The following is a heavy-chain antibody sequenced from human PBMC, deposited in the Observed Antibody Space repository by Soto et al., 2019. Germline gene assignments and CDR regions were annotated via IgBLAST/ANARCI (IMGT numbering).Heavy chain of an antibody. Sequence: PSETLSLTCTVSGGSISSYYWSWIRQPPGKGLEWIGYIYYSGSTNYNPSLKSRVTISVDTSKNQFSLKLSSVTAADTAVYYCARLYYEQGAFDIWGQGTMVTVSS. CDR3: ARLYYEQGAFDI. J-gene: IGHJ3*02. D-gene: IGHD3-22*01. CDR1: GGSISSYY. V-gene: IGHV4-59*01. CDR2: IYYSGST.